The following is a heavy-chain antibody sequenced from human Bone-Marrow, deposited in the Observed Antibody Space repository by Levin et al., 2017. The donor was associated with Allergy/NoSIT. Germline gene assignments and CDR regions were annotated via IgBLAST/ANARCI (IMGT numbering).Heavy chain of an antibody. Sequence: PGGSLRLSCAASGFTFSSFWMSWVRQAPGKGLEWVANIKQDGSEQYYLDSVRGRFTFSRDNAENSLYLQMNSLRVEDTAVYYCAKTSRSSMDPDYWGQGTLVTVSS. CDR3: AKTSRSSMDPDY. D-gene: IGHD6-6*01. J-gene: IGHJ4*02. CDR1: GFTFSSFW. CDR2: IKQDGSEQ. V-gene: IGHV3-7*01.